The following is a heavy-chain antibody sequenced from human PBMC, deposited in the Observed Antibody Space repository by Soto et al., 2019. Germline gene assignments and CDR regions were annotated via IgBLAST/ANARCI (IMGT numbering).Heavy chain of an antibody. CDR2: ISYDGSNK. J-gene: IGHJ4*02. Sequence: GGSLRLSCAASGFTFSSYCMHWVRQAPCKGLEWVAVISYDGSNKYYADSVKGRFTISRDNSKNTLYLQMNSLRAEDTAVYYCAKGPEEGIVVVPAALFDYWGQGTLVTVSS. CDR3: AKGPEEGIVVVPAALFDY. CDR1: GFTFSSYC. D-gene: IGHD2-2*01. V-gene: IGHV3-30*18.